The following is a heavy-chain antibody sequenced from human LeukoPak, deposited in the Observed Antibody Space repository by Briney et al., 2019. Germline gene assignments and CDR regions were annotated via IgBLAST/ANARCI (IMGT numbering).Heavy chain of an antibody. D-gene: IGHD2-21*02. CDR1: GFTFSRYG. J-gene: IGHJ5*02. V-gene: IGHV3-33*03. CDR2: IWYDGSKK. CDR3: ARGCGGDCYGWLDP. Sequence: PGGSLGLSCRTSGFTFSRYGMHWVRQAPGKGLEWVAVIWYDGSKKYYADSVKGRFTISRDNSNTLYLQMNILRVEDTAVYYCARGCGGDCYGWLDPWGQGTLVTVSS.